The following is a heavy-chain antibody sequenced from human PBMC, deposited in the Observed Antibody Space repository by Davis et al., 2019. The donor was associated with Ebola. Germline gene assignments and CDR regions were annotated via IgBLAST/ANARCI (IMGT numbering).Heavy chain of an antibody. J-gene: IGHJ6*02. Sequence: PSETLSLTCAVYGGSFSGYYWSWIRQPPGKGLEWIGEINHSGSTNYNPSLKSRVTISVDTSKNQFSLKLSSVTAADTAVYYCAAGDGNGYYYYGMDVWGQGTTVTVSS. D-gene: IGHD2-8*01. CDR2: INHSGST. V-gene: IGHV4-34*01. CDR1: GGSFSGYY. CDR3: AAGDGNGYYYYGMDV.